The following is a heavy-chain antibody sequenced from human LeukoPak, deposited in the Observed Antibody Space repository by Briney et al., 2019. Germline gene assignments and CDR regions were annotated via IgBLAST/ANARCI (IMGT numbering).Heavy chain of an antibody. CDR3: ATEGTIFGGEFDY. CDR1: GYTFTDYY. V-gene: IGHV1-69-2*01. Sequence: SCKGTGYTFTDYYMHWVQQAPRKGLEWMGLVDPEDGETIYAEKFQGRVTITADTSTDTAYMELSSLRSEDTAVYYCATEGTIFGGEFDYWGQGTLVTVSS. CDR2: VDPEDGET. J-gene: IGHJ4*02. D-gene: IGHD3-3*01.